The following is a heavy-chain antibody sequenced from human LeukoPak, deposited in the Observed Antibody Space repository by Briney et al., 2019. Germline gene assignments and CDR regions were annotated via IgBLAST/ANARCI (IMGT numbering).Heavy chain of an antibody. Sequence: SETLSLTCTVSGGSISSSSYYWGWIRQPPGKGLEWIGSIYYSGSTYYNPSLKSRVTISVDTSKNQFSLKLSSVTAADTAVYYCARENVVAVAGTKVNWFDPWGQGTLVTVSS. CDR3: ARENVVAVAGTKVNWFDP. D-gene: IGHD6-19*01. CDR2: IYYSGST. CDR1: GGSISSSSYY. V-gene: IGHV4-39*07. J-gene: IGHJ5*02.